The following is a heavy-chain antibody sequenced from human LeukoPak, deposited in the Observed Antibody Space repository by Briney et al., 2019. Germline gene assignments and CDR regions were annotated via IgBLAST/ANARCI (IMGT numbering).Heavy chain of an antibody. Sequence: KPGGSLRLSCAASGFTVSSNYMSWVRQAPGKGLEWIGEIYHSGSTNYNPSLKSRVTILVDKSKNQFSLNLNSVSAADTAVYYCATGRVATDSNWLDPWGQGTLVTVSS. CDR3: ATGRVATDSNWLDP. CDR1: GFTVSSNY. CDR2: IYHSGST. J-gene: IGHJ5*02. D-gene: IGHD1-1*01. V-gene: IGHV4-4*02.